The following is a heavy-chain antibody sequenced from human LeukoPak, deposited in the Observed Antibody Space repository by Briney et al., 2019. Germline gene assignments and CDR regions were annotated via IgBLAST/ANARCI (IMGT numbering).Heavy chain of an antibody. CDR1: GFTFSSYA. CDR3: ARDFTYCSGGSCYRLSAFDI. Sequence: GGSLRLSCAASGFTFSSYAMNWVRQAPGKGLEWVSYISSSSSTIYYADSVKGRFTISRDNAKNSLYLQMNSLRAEDTAVYYCARDFTYCSGGSCYRLSAFDIWGQGTMVTVSS. D-gene: IGHD2-15*01. CDR2: ISSSSSTI. J-gene: IGHJ3*02. V-gene: IGHV3-48*01.